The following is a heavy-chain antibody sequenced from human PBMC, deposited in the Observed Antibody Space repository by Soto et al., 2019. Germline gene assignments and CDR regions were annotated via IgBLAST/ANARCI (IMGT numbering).Heavy chain of an antibody. Sequence: EVQLVESGGGLVKPGGSLRLSCAASGFTFSSYSMNWVRQAPGKGLEWVSSISSSSSYIYYADSVKGRFTISRDNAKNSLYLQMNSLRAEDTAVYYCARGEGGNSFCHDYWGQGTLVTVSS. CDR3: ARGEGGNSFCHDY. V-gene: IGHV3-21*01. J-gene: IGHJ4*02. D-gene: IGHD2-21*02. CDR2: ISSSSSYI. CDR1: GFTFSSYS.